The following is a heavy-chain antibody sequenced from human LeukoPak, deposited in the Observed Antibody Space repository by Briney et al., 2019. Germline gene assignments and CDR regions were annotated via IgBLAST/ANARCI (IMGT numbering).Heavy chain of an antibody. V-gene: IGHV1-46*01. CDR2: INPSGGST. Sequence: GASVKVSCKASGYTFTTYYIHWVRQAPGQGLEWMGIINPSGGSTTYAQTFQGRVTLTRDTSTSTAYMELSSLRSDDTAVYYCARAPKGVTTGYFDHWGQGTLVTVSS. J-gene: IGHJ4*02. D-gene: IGHD1-26*01. CDR3: ARAPKGVTTGYFDH. CDR1: GYTFTTYY.